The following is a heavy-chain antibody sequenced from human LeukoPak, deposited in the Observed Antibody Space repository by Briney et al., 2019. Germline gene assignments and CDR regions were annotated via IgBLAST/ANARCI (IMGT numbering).Heavy chain of an antibody. V-gene: IGHV3-7*01. CDR2: IKQDGSEK. Sequence: GGSLRLSCAASGFTFSSYWMSWVRQAPGKGLEWVANIKQDGSEKYYVDSVKGRFTISRDNAKNTLFLQMNSLRAEDTAVYYCARGYCSSSCLSRFADYWGQGTLVTVSS. CDR1: GFTFSSYW. D-gene: IGHD2-2*01. CDR3: ARGYCSSSCLSRFADY. J-gene: IGHJ4*02.